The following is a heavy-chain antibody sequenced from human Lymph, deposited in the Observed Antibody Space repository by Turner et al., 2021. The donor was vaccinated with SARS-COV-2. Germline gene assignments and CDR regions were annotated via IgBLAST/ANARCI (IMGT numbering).Heavy chain of an antibody. CDR1: GFTFSSYA. D-gene: IGHD3-10*01. J-gene: IGHJ3*02. V-gene: IGHV3-23*01. CDR2: ISISGGST. CDR3: AKGVRGVIIPEAFDI. Sequence: EVQLLESGGCLVQSGGSLRLSLSASGFTFSSYAMGWVRQGPGKGLEWVSSISISGGSTYYEDSVKGRFTISRDNSKNTLYLQMNSLRAEDTAVYYCAKGVRGVIIPEAFDIWGQGTMVTISS.